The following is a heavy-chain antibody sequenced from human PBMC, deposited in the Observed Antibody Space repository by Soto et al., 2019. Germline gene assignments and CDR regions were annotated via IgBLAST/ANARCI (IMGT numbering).Heavy chain of an antibody. J-gene: IGHJ4*02. V-gene: IGHV1-18*01. CDR2: MSPNNGNT. D-gene: IGHD4-4*01. CDR3: ARDRYYSNYPFDY. Sequence: GASVKVSCKASGYSFTSYDINWVRQATGQGLEWMGWMSPNNGNTNYGQNFQGRVTMTTDTSTSTAYMELRSLRSDDTAVYYCARDRYYSNYPFDYWGQGTLVTVSS. CDR1: GYSFTSYD.